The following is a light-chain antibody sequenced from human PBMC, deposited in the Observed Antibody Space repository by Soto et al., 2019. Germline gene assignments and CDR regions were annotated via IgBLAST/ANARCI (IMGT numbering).Light chain of an antibody. CDR3: QQYDNLPLT. CDR2: DAS. J-gene: IGKJ4*01. V-gene: IGKV1-33*01. CDR1: QDIGNF. Sequence: DIRMTQSPSTLSASVGDRVTITCKASQDIGNFFSWYQQKPGKVPKLLIFDASNLETGVPSRLSGSGYGTDFTFTISSMQTEDIETYYCQQYDNLPLTFGGGTKVDI.